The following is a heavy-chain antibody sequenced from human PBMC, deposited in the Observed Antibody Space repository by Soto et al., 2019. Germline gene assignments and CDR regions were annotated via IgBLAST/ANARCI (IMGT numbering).Heavy chain of an antibody. Sequence: SETLSLTCTVSGGSISSGDYYWSWIRQPPGKGLEWIGYIYYSGSTYYNPSLKSRVTISVDTSKNQFSLKLSSVTAADTAVYYCGGPTYYYDSSGPTDGMDVWRQGTTVTVS. J-gene: IGHJ6*02. CDR1: GGSISSGDYY. CDR3: GGPTYYYDSSGPTDGMDV. D-gene: IGHD3-22*01. V-gene: IGHV4-30-4*01. CDR2: IYYSGST.